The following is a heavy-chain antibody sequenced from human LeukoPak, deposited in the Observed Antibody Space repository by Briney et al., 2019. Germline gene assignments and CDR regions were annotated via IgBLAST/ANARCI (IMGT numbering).Heavy chain of an antibody. CDR2: SIAILGIT. Sequence: SVKVSCKASGGTFRNYAISWVRQAPGQGLEWMGRSIAILGITNYAQKFQGRVTIAADESTSTAYMELSSLRSEDTAVYYCARATDTARGPDAFDIWGQGTMVTVSS. CDR3: ARATDTARGPDAFDI. V-gene: IGHV1-69*04. CDR1: GGTFRNYA. J-gene: IGHJ3*02. D-gene: IGHD5-18*01.